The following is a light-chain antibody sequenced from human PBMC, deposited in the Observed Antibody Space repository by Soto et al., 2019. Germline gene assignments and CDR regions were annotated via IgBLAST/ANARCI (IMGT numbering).Light chain of an antibody. CDR2: AAS. CDR1: QGVSTY. Sequence: VLWMTQSPSLLSASTGDRVTITCRTSQGVSTYVAWYQQKPGKPPKPLIYAASTLHSGVPARFSGSGSGTDFTLTISSLQPEDVATYFCQKYNSALTFGQGTRLEIK. V-gene: IGKV1D-8*03. J-gene: IGKJ5*01. CDR3: QKYNSALT.